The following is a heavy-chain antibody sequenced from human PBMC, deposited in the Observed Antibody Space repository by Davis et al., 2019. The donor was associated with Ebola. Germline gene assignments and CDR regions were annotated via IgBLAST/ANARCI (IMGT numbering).Heavy chain of an antibody. CDR2: INSDGSST. CDR3: ARDRGYCSSTSCSNWFDP. CDR1: GFTFSSYW. D-gene: IGHD2-2*01. J-gene: IGHJ5*02. Sequence: GESLKISCAASGFTFSSYWMHWVRQAPGKGLVWVSRINSDGSSTSYADSVKGRFTISRDNAKNTLYLQMNSLRAEDTAVYYCARDRGYCSSTSCSNWFDPWGQGTLVTVSS. V-gene: IGHV3-74*01.